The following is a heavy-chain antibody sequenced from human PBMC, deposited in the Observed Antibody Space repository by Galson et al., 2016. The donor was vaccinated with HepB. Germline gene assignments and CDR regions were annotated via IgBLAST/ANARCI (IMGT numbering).Heavy chain of an antibody. CDR1: GFTFSNFA. CDR2: ISGSGGST. V-gene: IGHV3-23*01. CDR3: AKVVATTKWYYYYAMDV. Sequence: LRLSCAASGFTFSNFAMSWVRQAPGKGLEWVSGISGSGGSTFYAYSVKGRCTISRDNSKNTMYLPMNSLRAEDTAVYYCAKVVATTKWYYYYAMDVWGRGTTVTVSS. D-gene: IGHD2-15*01. J-gene: IGHJ6*02.